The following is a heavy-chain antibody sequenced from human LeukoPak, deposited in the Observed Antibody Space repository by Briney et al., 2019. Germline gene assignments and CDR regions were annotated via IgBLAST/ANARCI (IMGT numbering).Heavy chain of an antibody. CDR2: ISSSSSYI. CDR3: ARDDPRSAFDI. Sequence: GGSLRLSCAASGFTFSSYSMNWVRQAPGKGLEWVSSISSSSSYIYYADSVKGRFTISRDNAKSSLYLQMNSLRAEDTAVYYCARDDPRSAFDIWGQGTMVTVSS. J-gene: IGHJ3*02. V-gene: IGHV3-21*01. CDR1: GFTFSSYS.